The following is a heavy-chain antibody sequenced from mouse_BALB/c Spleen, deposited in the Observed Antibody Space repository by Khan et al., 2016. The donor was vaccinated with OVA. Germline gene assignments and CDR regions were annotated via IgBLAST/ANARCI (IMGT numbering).Heavy chain of an antibody. V-gene: IGHV9-3-1*01. Sequence: QIQLVQSGPELKKPGETVKISCKASGYTFTNYGMNWVKQAPGKGLKWMGWINTYTGEPTYADDFKGRFAFSLETSASTAYLQINNLKNEDTATYFCARRAVIAPFDYWGQGTTLTVSS. CDR2: INTYTGEP. D-gene: IGHD1-1*01. CDR3: ARRAVIAPFDY. J-gene: IGHJ2*01. CDR1: GYTFTNYG.